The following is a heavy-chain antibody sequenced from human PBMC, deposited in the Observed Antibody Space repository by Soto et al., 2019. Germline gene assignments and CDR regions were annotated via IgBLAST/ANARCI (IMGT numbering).Heavy chain of an antibody. Sequence: GGSLRLSCAASGFTFSGLGMHWVRQAPGKGLEWVAVIRYSGSNTYYADAVKGRFTISRDNSKNTLYLQMNSLRAEDTALYYCAKYSGSYYKFRLDYWGQGTLVTVS. CDR2: IRYSGSNT. CDR1: GFTFSGLG. D-gene: IGHD1-26*01. V-gene: IGHV3-33*06. J-gene: IGHJ4*02. CDR3: AKYSGSYYKFRLDY.